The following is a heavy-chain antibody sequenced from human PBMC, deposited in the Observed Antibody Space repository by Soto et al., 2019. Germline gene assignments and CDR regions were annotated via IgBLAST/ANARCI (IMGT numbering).Heavy chain of an antibody. CDR2: IIPIFGTA. Sequence: QGQLVQSGAEVKKPGSSVKVSCKASGGTFSSYAISWVRQAPGQGLEWMGGIIPIFGTANYAQKFQGRVTITADESTSTAYMELSSLRSEDTAVYYCARDGTYDDFWSGYYTSFCWFDPWGQGTLVTVSS. V-gene: IGHV1-69*01. J-gene: IGHJ5*02. CDR3: ARDGTYDDFWSGYYTSFCWFDP. CDR1: GGTFSSYA. D-gene: IGHD3-3*01.